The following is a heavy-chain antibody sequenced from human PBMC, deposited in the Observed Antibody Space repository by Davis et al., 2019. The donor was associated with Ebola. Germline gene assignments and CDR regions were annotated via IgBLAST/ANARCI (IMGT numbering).Heavy chain of an antibody. CDR2: IWYDGSNK. D-gene: IGHD4-17*01. Sequence: GESLKISCAASGFTFSSYGMHWVRQAPGKGLEWVAVIWYDGSNKYYADSVKGRFTISRANSKNTLYLQMNSLRAEDTALYYCARVDENGDTDYWGQGTLVTVSS. CDR3: ARVDENGDTDY. V-gene: IGHV3-33*01. J-gene: IGHJ4*02. CDR1: GFTFSSYG.